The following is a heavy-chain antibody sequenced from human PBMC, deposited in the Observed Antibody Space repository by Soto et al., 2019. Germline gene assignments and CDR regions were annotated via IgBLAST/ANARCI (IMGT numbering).Heavy chain of an antibody. J-gene: IGHJ4*02. CDR2: ISGGGGST. CDR3: VLWPPYYFDY. D-gene: IGHD3-10*01. CDR1: GLTFSSYA. V-gene: IGHV3-23*01. Sequence: GGSLILSCAASGLTFSSYAMSWVRQAPGKGLEWVSAISGGGGSTYYADSVKGRFTISRDNSKNTLYLQMNSLRAEDTAVYYCVLWPPYYFDYWGQGTLVTVSS.